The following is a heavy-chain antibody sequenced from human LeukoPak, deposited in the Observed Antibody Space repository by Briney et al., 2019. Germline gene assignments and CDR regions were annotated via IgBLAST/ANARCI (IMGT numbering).Heavy chain of an antibody. CDR3: AKGPPRPTIAAAEFEY. D-gene: IGHD6-13*01. J-gene: IGHJ4*02. V-gene: IGHV3-23*01. Sequence: SGGSTYYADFLKGRSTISRDNSNNTLSLQMNSLRADDTAVYYCAKGPPRPTIAAAEFEYWGQGTLVTVSS. CDR2: SGGST.